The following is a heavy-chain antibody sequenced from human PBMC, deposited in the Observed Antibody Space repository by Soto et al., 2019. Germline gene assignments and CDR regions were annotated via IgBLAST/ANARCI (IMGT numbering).Heavy chain of an antibody. V-gene: IGHV4-34*01. CDR1: GGSFSGYY. J-gene: IGHJ4*02. CDR3: ARGRLGYCSGGSCSTFDY. Sequence: PSETLSLTCAVYGGSFSGYYWSWIRQPPGKGLEWIGEINHSGSTNYNPSLKSRVTISVDTSKNQFSLKLSSVTAADTAVYYCARGRLGYCSGGSCSTFDYWGQGTLVTVSS. CDR2: INHSGST. D-gene: IGHD2-15*01.